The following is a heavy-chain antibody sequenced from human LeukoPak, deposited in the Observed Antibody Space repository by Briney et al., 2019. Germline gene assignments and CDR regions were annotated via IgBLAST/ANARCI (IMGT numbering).Heavy chain of an antibody. V-gene: IGHV1-18*01. J-gene: IGHJ4*02. CDR2: ISAYNGNT. D-gene: IGHD3-10*01. CDR3: ARDKGVARITMVRGVTRVKPNFDY. CDR1: GYTFTSYG. Sequence: ASVKVSCKASGYTFTSYGISWVRQAPGQGLEWMGWISAYNGNTNYAQKLQGRVTMTTDTSTSTAYMELRSLRSDDTAVYYCARDKGVARITMVRGVTRVKPNFDYWGQGTLVTVSS.